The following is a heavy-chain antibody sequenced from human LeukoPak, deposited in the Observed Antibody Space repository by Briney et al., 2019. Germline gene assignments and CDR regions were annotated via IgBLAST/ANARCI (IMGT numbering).Heavy chain of an antibody. V-gene: IGHV4-39*01. J-gene: IGHJ6*03. CDR3: ARGGYCSSTSCYAPWEHYYYYYYMDV. Sequence: TSSETLSLTCTVSGGSISSSSYYWGWIRQPPGKGLEWIGSIYYSGSTYYNPSLKSRVTISVDTSKNQFSLKLSSVTAADTAVYYCARGGYCSSTSCYAPWEHYYYYYYMDVWGKGTTVTVSS. D-gene: IGHD2-2*01. CDR2: IYYSGST. CDR1: GGSISSSSYY.